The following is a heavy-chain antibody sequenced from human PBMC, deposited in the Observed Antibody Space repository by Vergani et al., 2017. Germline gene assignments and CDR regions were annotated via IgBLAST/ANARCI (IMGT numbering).Heavy chain of an antibody. J-gene: IGHJ6*03. CDR1: GFTFSSYE. CDR3: ARAPRYSNARFYMDV. Sequence: EVQLVESGGGLVQPGGSLRLSCAASGFTFSSYEMNWVRQAPGKGLEWVSYISSSGSTIYYADSVKGRFTISRDNAKNSLYLQMNSLRAEDTAVYYCARAPRYSNARFYMDVWGKGTTVTVSS. D-gene: IGHD6-13*01. V-gene: IGHV3-48*03. CDR2: ISSSGSTI.